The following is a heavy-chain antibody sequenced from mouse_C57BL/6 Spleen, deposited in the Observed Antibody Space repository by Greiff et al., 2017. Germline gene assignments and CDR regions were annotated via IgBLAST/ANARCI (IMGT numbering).Heavy chain of an antibody. Sequence: VQLKESGPELVKPGASVKMSCKASGYTFTSYVMHWVKQKPGQGLEWIGYIYPYNDGTKYNEKFKGKATLTSDKSSSTAYMELSSLTSEDSAVYYCARKMIKYYFDYWGQGTTLTVSS. D-gene: IGHD2-4*01. J-gene: IGHJ2*01. V-gene: IGHV1-14*01. CDR2: IYPYNDGT. CDR1: GYTFTSYV. CDR3: ARKMIKYYFDY.